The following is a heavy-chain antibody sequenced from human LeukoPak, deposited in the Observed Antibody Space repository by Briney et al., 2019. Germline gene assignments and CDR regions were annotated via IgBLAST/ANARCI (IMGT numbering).Heavy chain of an antibody. CDR1: GFTFGGHG. CDR2: IAYDGSRA. V-gene: IGHV3-33*01. D-gene: IGHD1-14*01. J-gene: IGHJ4*02. CDR3: TRYNNDHFDY. Sequence: GGSLRLSCAGSGFTFGGHGMDWFRQTPGKGLEWVAVIAYDGSRAFYADSVKGRFTISRDNSKNTMPVQMDDLRAEDTAVYYCTRYNNDHFDYWGQGTLVTVSS.